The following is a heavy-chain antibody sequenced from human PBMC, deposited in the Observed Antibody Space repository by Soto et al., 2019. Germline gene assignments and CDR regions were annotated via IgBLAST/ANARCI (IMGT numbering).Heavy chain of an antibody. CDR2: SSTYSDHT. J-gene: IGHJ4*02. Sequence: QVQLVQSGAEVKKPGASVKVSCKASGYTFTSFGISWVRQVPGHGLEWMGWSSTYSDHTNYAQNHQGRVTMTTDSSTNTAHMELRSLTSGDTAVYYCAGEYSSSEFEYWGQGTLVTVSS. D-gene: IGHD3-22*01. CDR1: GYTFTSFG. CDR3: AGEYSSSEFEY. V-gene: IGHV1-18*01.